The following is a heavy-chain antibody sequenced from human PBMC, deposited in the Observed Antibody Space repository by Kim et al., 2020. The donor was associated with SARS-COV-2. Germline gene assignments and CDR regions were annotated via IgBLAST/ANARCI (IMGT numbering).Heavy chain of an antibody. V-gene: IGHV3-23*01. Sequence: GGSLRLSCVASGFTFSSRAMNWVRQTPEKGLEWVASINNGGNPYYADSVQGRFTVSRDITKATLYLQMNSLRAEDSALYYCAKDHPSSGWPAFDSWGQGTLVTVSS. D-gene: IGHD6-19*01. J-gene: IGHJ4*02. CDR1: GFTFSSRA. CDR2: INNGGNP. CDR3: AKDHPSSGWPAFDS.